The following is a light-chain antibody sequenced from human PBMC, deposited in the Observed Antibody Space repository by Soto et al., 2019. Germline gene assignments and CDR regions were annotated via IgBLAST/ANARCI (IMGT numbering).Light chain of an antibody. J-gene: IGKJ1*01. Sequence: DIQMTQSPSTLSASIGDRVTVTCLASQSISTWLAWYQQKPGKAPILLIYMASSLESGAPSRFSGRGSGTEFTLTISSLQADDLATYYCQQYYSFSTFGQGTRVEIK. V-gene: IGKV1-5*03. CDR1: QSISTW. CDR2: MAS. CDR3: QQYYSFST.